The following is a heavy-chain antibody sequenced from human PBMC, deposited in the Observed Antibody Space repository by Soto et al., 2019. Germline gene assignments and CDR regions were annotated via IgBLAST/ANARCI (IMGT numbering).Heavy chain of an antibody. CDR2: ISWNSGNI. V-gene: IGHV3-9*01. J-gene: IGHJ6*03. CDR1: GFTFDDYA. D-gene: IGHD3-22*01. Sequence: EVQLVESGGGVVQPGGSLRLSCAASGFTFDDYAMHWVRQAPGTGLEWVSGISWNSGNIFYADSVKGRFTISRDSAKNSLYLQMNSLRAEDTALYYCAKGGGYSPYYYMDVWGKGTTVTVSS. CDR3: AKGGGYSPYYYMDV.